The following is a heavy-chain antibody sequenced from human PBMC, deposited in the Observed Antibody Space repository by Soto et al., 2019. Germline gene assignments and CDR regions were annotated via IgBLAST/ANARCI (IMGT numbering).Heavy chain of an antibody. CDR3: AKDSFINLRGYDSY. CDR1: GFTFSTYA. J-gene: IGHJ4*02. D-gene: IGHD5-12*01. CDR2: ISGSGDST. Sequence: XVSLSLTCAASGFTFSTYAMIWVRQAPGKGLEWVSAISGSGDSTYYADSVKGRFTISRDNSKNTLYLQMSSLRAEDTAIYYCAKDSFINLRGYDSYWGQGTLVTVSS. V-gene: IGHV3-23*01.